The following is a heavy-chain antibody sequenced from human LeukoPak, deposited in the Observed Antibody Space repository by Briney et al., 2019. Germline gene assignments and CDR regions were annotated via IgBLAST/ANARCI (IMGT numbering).Heavy chain of an antibody. Sequence: SETLSLTCTVSGGSVSSGSDDWSWIRQPPGKGLEWIGYICYSGSTNYNPSLKSRVTISVDTSKNQFSLKLSSVTAADTAVYYCARSERSGSYTYYYYGMDVWGQGTTVTVSS. D-gene: IGHD1-26*01. CDR1: GGSVSSGSDD. CDR3: ARSERSGSYTYYYYGMDV. CDR2: ICYSGST. J-gene: IGHJ6*02. V-gene: IGHV4-61*01.